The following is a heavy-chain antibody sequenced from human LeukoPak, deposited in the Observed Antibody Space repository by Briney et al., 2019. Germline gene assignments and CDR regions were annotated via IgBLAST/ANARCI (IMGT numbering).Heavy chain of an antibody. V-gene: IGHV4-30-2*01. D-gene: IGHD6-6*01. Sequence: SETLSLTCTVSGGSISSGGYYWSWIRQPPGKGLEWIGYIYHSGSTYYNPSLKSRVTISVDRSKNQFSLKLSSVTAADTAVYYCARARAVYSSSSPYFDYWGQGTLVTVSS. CDR3: ARARAVYSSSSPYFDY. CDR1: GGSISSGGYY. CDR2: IYHSGST. J-gene: IGHJ4*02.